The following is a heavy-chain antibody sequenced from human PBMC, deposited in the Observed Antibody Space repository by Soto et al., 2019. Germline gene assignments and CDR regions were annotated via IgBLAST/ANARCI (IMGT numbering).Heavy chain of an antibody. CDR1: GYSFTTYT. CDR3: ARVGHDYSNAGMDV. CDR2: INPGGSDT. D-gene: IGHD4-4*01. Sequence: GESLNTSCTASGYSFTTYTINWVRQMPGKGLEWMGKINPGGSDTTYSPSLQGHVTISSYKSITTAYLQWNSLKASDTAMYYCARVGHDYSNAGMDVWGQGTTVTVSS. J-gene: IGHJ6*02. V-gene: IGHV5-10-1*01.